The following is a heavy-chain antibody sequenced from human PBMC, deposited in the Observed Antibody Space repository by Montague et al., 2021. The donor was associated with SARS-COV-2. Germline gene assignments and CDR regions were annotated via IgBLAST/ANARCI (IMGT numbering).Heavy chain of an antibody. V-gene: IGHV4-39*02. Sequence: SETLSLTCTVSGGSITNNVDYWAWIRQPPGKGLEWIGSTYYTGNTYYNPSLKSRVTISVVTSKNHFTLKLSSVTAAETAVYYCARLTRYYASSGSRSDFEFWGQGTMVTVSS. J-gene: IGHJ3*01. CDR2: TYYTGNT. D-gene: IGHD3-22*01. CDR3: ARLTRYYASSGSRSDFEF. CDR1: GGSITNNVDY.